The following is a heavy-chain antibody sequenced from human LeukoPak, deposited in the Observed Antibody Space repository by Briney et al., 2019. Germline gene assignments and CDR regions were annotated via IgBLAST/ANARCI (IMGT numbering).Heavy chain of an antibody. CDR1: GFTFDDYA. V-gene: IGHV3-9*01. Sequence: GGSLRLSCAASGFTFDDYAMHWVRQAPGKGLEWVSGISWNSGSMDYADSVKGRFTISRDNAKNSLYLQMNSLRAEDTAVYYCARGSGSYTYWGQGTLVTVSS. D-gene: IGHD1-26*01. J-gene: IGHJ4*02. CDR3: ARGSGSYTY. CDR2: ISWNSGSM.